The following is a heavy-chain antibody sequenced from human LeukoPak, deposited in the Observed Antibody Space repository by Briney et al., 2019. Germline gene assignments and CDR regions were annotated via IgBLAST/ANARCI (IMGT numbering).Heavy chain of an antibody. J-gene: IGHJ4*02. CDR2: ISGSGGST. D-gene: IGHD2-2*01. CDR3: ARDYCSSTSCLLDY. Sequence: GGSLRLSCAASGFTFSSYAMSWVRQAPGKGLEWVSGISGSGGSTYYANSVKGRFTISRDNSKNTLYLQMGSLRAEDMAVYYCARDYCSSTSCLLDYWGQGTLVTVSS. V-gene: IGHV3-64*01. CDR1: GFTFSSYA.